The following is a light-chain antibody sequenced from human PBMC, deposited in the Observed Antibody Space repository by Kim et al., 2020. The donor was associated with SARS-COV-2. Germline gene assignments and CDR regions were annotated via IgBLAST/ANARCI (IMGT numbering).Light chain of an antibody. CDR2: GAS. V-gene: IGKV3-20*01. CDR3: HQYGNVPLA. CDR1: QSVSSNF. J-gene: IGKJ4*01. Sequence: EIVLTQSPGTLSLSPGERATLSCRASQSVSSNFLAWYRHKPGQAPRLLIYGASNRATGIPDRFSGSGSGTDFTLTISRLEPEDFAVYYCHQYGNVPLAFGGGTKVDIK.